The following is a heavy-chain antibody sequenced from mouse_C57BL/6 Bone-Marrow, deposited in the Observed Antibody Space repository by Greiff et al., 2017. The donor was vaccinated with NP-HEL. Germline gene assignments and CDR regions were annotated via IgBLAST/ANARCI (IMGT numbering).Heavy chain of an antibody. Sequence: VQLQQSGPELVKPGASVKISCKASGYSFTGYYMHWVKQSSEKSLEWIGEINPSTGGTSYNQKFKGKATLTVDKSSSTAYMQLKSLTSEDSAVYYCATGYPDWFAYWGQGTLVTVSA. V-gene: IGHV1-43*01. J-gene: IGHJ3*01. CDR3: ATGYPDWFAY. D-gene: IGHD2-2*01. CDR1: GYSFTGYY. CDR2: INPSTGGT.